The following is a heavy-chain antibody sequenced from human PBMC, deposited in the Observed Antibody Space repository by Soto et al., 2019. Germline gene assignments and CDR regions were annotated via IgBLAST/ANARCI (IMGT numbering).Heavy chain of an antibody. V-gene: IGHV1-46*03. Sequence: QVQLVQSGAEVKKPGASVKGSCKASGYTFTSYYMHWVRQAPGQGLEWMGIINPSGGSTSYAQKFQGRVTMTRDTSTSTVYMELSSLRSEDTAVYYCARGDIVVVPAAMVPYYYYMDVWGKGTTVTVSS. CDR1: GYTFTSYY. D-gene: IGHD2-2*01. CDR3: ARGDIVVVPAAMVPYYYYMDV. CDR2: INPSGGST. J-gene: IGHJ6*03.